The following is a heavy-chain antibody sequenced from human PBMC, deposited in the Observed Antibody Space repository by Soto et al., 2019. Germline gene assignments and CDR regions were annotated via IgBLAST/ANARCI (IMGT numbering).Heavy chain of an antibody. J-gene: IGHJ4*02. CDR3: ARLEGLATISYYFDF. CDR2: IYYRGNA. CDR1: DDSINSDKYY. D-gene: IGHD3-9*01. Sequence: PSETLSLTCSVSDDSINSDKYYWGWIRQPPGKGLEWIGSIYYRGNAYYNPSLQTRVTISLDKSKSQFSLKLNSVTAADSAVHFCARLEGLATISYYFDFWGPGALVTVSS. V-gene: IGHV4-39*01.